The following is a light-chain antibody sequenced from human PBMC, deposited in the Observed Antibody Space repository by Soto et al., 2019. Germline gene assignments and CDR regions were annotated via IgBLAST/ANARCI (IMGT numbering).Light chain of an antibody. CDR1: SSDIGAYNY. CDR2: EVN. CDR3: TSYGGRDNLM. V-gene: IGLV2-8*01. J-gene: IGLJ7*01. Sequence: QSALTQPPSASGSPGQSVTISCTGTSSDIGAYNYVSWFQQHPGEAPKLIISEVNKRPSGAPDRFSGSKSGNTASLTVSGLQAEDEADYYCTSYGGRDNLMFGGGTQLTVL.